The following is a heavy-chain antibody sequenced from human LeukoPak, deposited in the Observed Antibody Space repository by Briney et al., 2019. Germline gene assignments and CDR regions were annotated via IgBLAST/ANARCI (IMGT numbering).Heavy chain of an antibody. J-gene: IGHJ4*02. D-gene: IGHD3-3*01. CDR3: ARVTGYFFDY. CDR2: ITTSSSYI. V-gene: IGHV3-21*01. Sequence: WFSSITTSSSYIYYADSVKGRFTISRDNAKNSLYLQMNSLRAEDTAVYYCARVTGYFFDYWGQGTLVTVSS.